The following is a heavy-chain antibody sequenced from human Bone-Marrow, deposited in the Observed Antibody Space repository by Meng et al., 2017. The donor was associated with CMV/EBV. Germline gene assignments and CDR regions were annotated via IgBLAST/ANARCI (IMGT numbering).Heavy chain of an antibody. CDR3: ARSRLGNGASDY. CDR2: INHSGST. CDR1: GGSFSGYY. Sequence: SETLSLTCAVYGGSFSGYYWSWIRQPPGKGLEWIGEINHSGSTNYNPSLKSRVTISVDTSKNQFSLKLSSVTAADTAVYYCARSRLGNGASDYWGQGTLVTVSS. D-gene: IGHD1-26*01. J-gene: IGHJ4*02. V-gene: IGHV4-34*01.